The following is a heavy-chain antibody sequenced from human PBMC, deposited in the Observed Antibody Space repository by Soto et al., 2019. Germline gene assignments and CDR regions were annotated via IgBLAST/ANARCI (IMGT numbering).Heavy chain of an antibody. J-gene: IGHJ6*03. CDR1: GYTFTSYG. D-gene: IGHD3-3*01. V-gene: IGHV1-18*01. CDR3: ARDFYDFWSGFSFLENYYYYMDV. CDR2: ISAYNGNT. Sequence: QVQLVQSGAEVKKPGASVKVSCKASGYTFTSYGISWVRQAPGQGLEWMGWISAYNGNTNYAQKLQGRVTMTTDTSTSTAYMELRSLRSDDTAVYYCARDFYDFWSGFSFLENYYYYMDVWGKGTTVTVS.